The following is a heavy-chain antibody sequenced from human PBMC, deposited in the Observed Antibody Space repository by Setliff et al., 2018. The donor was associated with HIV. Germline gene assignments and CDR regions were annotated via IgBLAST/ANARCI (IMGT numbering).Heavy chain of an antibody. J-gene: IGHJ4*02. Sequence: SETLSLTCTVSGGSIRSSNYYWAWIRQTPGKGLEWIASIDDRGSTHHSPSLKSRVTMAVDTPKNQFSLNLTSVTAADTAVYYCARDRDRKDTTFVRFDYWGQGILVTVSS. D-gene: IGHD3-10*02. V-gene: IGHV4-39*07. CDR3: ARDRDRKDTTFVRFDY. CDR2: IDDRGST. CDR1: GGSIRSSNYY.